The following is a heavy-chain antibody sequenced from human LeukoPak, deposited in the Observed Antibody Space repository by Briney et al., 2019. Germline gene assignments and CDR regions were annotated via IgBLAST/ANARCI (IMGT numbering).Heavy chain of an antibody. V-gene: IGHV3-23*01. D-gene: IGHD2-2*01. J-gene: IGHJ4*02. Sequence: GGSLRLSCAASGFTFSSYTMNWVRQAPGKGLEWVSAISGSGGRTYYADSVKGRFTISRDNSKNTLYLQMNSLRAEDTAVYYCAKIYCSSTSCSYFDYWGQGTLVTVSS. CDR1: GFTFSSYT. CDR2: ISGSGGRT. CDR3: AKIYCSSTSCSYFDY.